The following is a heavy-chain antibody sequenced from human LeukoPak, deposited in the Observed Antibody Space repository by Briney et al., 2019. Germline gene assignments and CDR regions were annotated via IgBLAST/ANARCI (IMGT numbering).Heavy chain of an antibody. CDR3: ARGDYYDSSGYYLLDY. CDR1: GGSISSSSYY. CDR2: IYYSGST. J-gene: IGHJ4*02. V-gene: IGHV4-39*01. Sequence: KPSETLSLTCTVAGGSISSSSYYWGWIRQPPGKGLEWIGSIYYSGSTYYNPSLKSRVTISVDTSKNQFSLKLSSVTAADTAVYYCARGDYYDSSGYYLLDYWGQGTLVTVSS. D-gene: IGHD3-22*01.